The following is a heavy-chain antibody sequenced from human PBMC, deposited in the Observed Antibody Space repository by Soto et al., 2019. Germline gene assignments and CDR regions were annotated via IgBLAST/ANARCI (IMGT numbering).Heavy chain of an antibody. CDR2: IIPIFGTA. J-gene: IGHJ5*02. Sequence: SVKVSCKASGGTFSSYAISWVRQAPGQGLEWMGGIIPIFGTANYAQKFQGRATITADESTSTAYMELSSLRSEDTAVYYCASLPTLQYYYDSSGYHWGQGTLVTVSS. V-gene: IGHV1-69*13. CDR1: GGTFSSYA. D-gene: IGHD3-22*01. CDR3: ASLPTLQYYYDSSGYH.